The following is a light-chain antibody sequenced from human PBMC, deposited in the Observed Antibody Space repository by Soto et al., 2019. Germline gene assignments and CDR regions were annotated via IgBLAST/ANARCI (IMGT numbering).Light chain of an antibody. Sequence: QSVLTQPASVSGSPGQSIAISCTGTSSDIGGYNYVSWYQQHPGKAPKLMIHDVTTRPSGVSNRFSGSKSGNTASLTISGLQAKDEADYYCTSYTPSNTLVFGAGTKVTVL. J-gene: IGLJ1*01. CDR3: TSYTPSNTLV. CDR2: DVT. V-gene: IGLV2-14*01. CDR1: SSDIGGYNY.